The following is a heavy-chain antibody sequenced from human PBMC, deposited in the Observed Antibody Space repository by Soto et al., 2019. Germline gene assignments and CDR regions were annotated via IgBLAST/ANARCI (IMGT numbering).Heavy chain of an antibody. D-gene: IGHD3-9*01. CDR1: GGSVSSGSYY. V-gene: IGHV4-61*01. J-gene: IGHJ6*02. Sequence: SETLSLTCTVSGGSVSSGSYYWSWIRQPPGKGLEWIGYIYYSGSTNYNPSLKSRVTIPVDTSKNQFSLKLSSVTAADTAVYYCARDGGYYDILTGLHYYYCGMDVWGQGTAVTVSS. CDR2: IYYSGST. CDR3: ARDGGYYDILTGLHYYYCGMDV.